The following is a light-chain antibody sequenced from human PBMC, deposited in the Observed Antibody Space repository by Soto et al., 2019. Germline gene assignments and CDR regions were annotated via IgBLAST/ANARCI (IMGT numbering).Light chain of an antibody. J-gene: IGKJ4*01. CDR3: QEYNYWHPIT. CDR2: GXX. V-gene: IGKV3-15*01. CDR1: QNIGNK. Sequence: IVMTQSPGTLSVSPGERATLSCRASQNIGNKVGWYQQKPGQXXXXXXXGXXXXAXGXXXRFXGSGSGTEFTLTITSLQSEDSAVYYCQEYNYWHPITFGGGTKWIS.